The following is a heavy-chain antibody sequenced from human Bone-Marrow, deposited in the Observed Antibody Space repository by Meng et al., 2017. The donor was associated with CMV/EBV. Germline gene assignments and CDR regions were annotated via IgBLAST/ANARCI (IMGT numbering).Heavy chain of an antibody. J-gene: IGHJ6*02. Sequence: GESLKISCAASGFTFSSYWMHWVRQAPGKGLVWVSRINSDGSSTSYADSVKGRFTISRDNAKNSLYLQMNSLRAEDTAGYYCARDRTRPYSSPAGGYYYGMDVWGQGTTVTVSS. CDR3: ARDRTRPYSSPAGGYYYGMDV. CDR2: INSDGSST. CDR1: GFTFSSYW. V-gene: IGHV3-74*01. D-gene: IGHD6-13*01.